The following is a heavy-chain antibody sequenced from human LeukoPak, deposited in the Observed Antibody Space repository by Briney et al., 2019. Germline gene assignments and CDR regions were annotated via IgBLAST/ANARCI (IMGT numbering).Heavy chain of an antibody. CDR2: IYTSGST. Sequence: PSETLSLTCAVSGGSISSYYWSWIRQPAGKGLEWIGRIYTSGSTNYNPSLKSRVTMSVDTSKNQFSLKLSSVTAADTAVYYCARDGGVPAASEYNWFDPWGQGTLVTVSS. CDR3: ARDGGVPAASEYNWFDP. J-gene: IGHJ5*02. V-gene: IGHV4-4*07. D-gene: IGHD2-2*01. CDR1: GGSISSYY.